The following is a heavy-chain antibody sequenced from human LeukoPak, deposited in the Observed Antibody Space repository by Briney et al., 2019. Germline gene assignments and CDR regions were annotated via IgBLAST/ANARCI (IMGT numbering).Heavy chain of an antibody. CDR1: GDSVSSNSAT. J-gene: IGHJ4*02. D-gene: IGHD1-1*01. V-gene: IGHV6-1*01. CDR3: ARVVTTGTYYFDY. CDR2: TYYRSKWYN. Sequence: SQTLSLTCAVSGDSVSSNSATWNWLTQSPSRGLEWLVRTYYRSKWYNDYAVSVKSRMTINPDTSKNQFSLQLNSVTPDDTAVYYCARVVTTGTYYFDYWGQGTLVTVSS.